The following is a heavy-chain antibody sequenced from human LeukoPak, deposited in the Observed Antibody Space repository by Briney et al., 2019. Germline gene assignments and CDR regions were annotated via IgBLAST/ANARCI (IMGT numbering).Heavy chain of an antibody. V-gene: IGHV1-18*01. CDR3: ARDQPRYYGSNNYYSDMDF. Sequence: GASVKVSCKASGYTFTSYAIAWVRQAPGQGLEWMGWISAYNGRTNYAQKFRGRVTMTTDTSTNTGYMELRSLRSDDTAVYFCARDQPRYYGSNNYYSDMDFWGQGTTVTVSS. CDR2: ISAYNGRT. J-gene: IGHJ6*02. CDR1: GYTFTSYA. D-gene: IGHD3-10*01.